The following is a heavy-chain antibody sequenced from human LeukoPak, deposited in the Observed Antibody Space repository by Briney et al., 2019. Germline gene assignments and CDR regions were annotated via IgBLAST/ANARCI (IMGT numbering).Heavy chain of an antibody. CDR3: ATTYYDYWSEQGGLDY. D-gene: IGHD3-3*01. V-gene: IGHV3-30*03. Sequence: GGSLRLSCAASGFTFSSYGMHWVRQAPGKGLEWVAVISYDGSNKYYADSVKGRFTISRDNSKNTLYLQMNSLRAEDTAVYYCATTYYDYWSEQGGLDYWGQGTLVTVSS. CDR2: ISYDGSNK. CDR1: GFTFSSYG. J-gene: IGHJ4*02.